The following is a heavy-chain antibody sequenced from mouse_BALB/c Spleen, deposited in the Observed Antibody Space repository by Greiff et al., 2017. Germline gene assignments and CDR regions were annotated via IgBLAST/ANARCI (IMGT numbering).Heavy chain of an antibody. D-gene: IGHD2-3*01. CDR1: GYTFTSYW. CDR2: INPSNGRT. V-gene: IGHV1S81*02. CDR3: ARGGIYDGYPYYAMDY. Sequence: VQLPQLGAELVKPGASVKLSCKASGYTFTSYWMHWVKQRPGQGLEWIGEINPSNGRTNYNEKFKSKATLTVDKSSSTAYMQLSSLTSEDSAVYYCARGGIYDGYPYYAMDYWGQGTSVTVSS. J-gene: IGHJ4*01.